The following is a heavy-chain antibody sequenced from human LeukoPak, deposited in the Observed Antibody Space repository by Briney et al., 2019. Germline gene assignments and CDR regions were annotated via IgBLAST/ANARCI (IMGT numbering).Heavy chain of an antibody. CDR1: GYPFIDYY. Sequence: GASVKVSCKTSGYPFIDYYIHWIRQASGQGLESMGWIDPKNGDTKHAQRSQGRLTISMDTSIDTVYMELSSLRYDDTAVYYCARLSALWGQGTPVTVSS. J-gene: IGHJ4*02. V-gene: IGHV1-2*02. CDR3: ARLSAL. CDR2: IDPKNGDT.